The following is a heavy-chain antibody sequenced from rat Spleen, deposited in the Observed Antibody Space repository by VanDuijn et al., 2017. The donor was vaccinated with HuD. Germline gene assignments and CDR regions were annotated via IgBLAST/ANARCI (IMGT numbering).Heavy chain of an antibody. CDR3: SRDWDFGGYSELRY. D-gene: IGHD1-11*01. Sequence: QVQLKESGPGLVQPSQTLSLACTVSGFSLTSYHVHWVRQPSGKGLEWMGVIWTGGNTEYNSPLKSRLSITRDTSKSQVFLKVNSLQTDDTGTYYCSRDWDFGGYSELRYWGQGVMVTVSS. V-gene: IGHV2-43*01. CDR2: IWTGGNT. CDR1: GFSLTSYH. J-gene: IGHJ2*01.